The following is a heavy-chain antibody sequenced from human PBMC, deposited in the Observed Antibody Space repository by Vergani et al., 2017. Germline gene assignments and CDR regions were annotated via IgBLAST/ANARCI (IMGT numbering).Heavy chain of an antibody. CDR3: ARDRTDCGGDCYSGGYYYYGMDV. D-gene: IGHD2-21*02. J-gene: IGHJ6*02. CDR2: ISSSGSTI. CDR1: GFTFSDYY. V-gene: IGHV3-11*01. Sequence: QVQLVESGGGLVKPGGSLRLSCAASGFTFSDYYMSWIRQAPGKGLEWVSYISSSGSTIYYADSVKGRFTISWDNAKNSLYLQMNSLRAEDTAVYYCARDRTDCGGDCYSGGYYYYGMDVWGQGTTVTVSS.